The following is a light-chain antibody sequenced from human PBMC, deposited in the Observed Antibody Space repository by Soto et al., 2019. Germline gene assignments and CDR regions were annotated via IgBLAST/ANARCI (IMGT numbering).Light chain of an antibody. J-gene: IGLJ2*01. V-gene: IGLV2-14*03. Sequence: QSALTQPASVSGSPGQSITISCAGTSSDIGGYSSVSWYQQHPGKAPKLMIYDVSYRPSGVSNRFSGSKSGNTASLTISGLQAEDEGDYYCSSYTTSNTLDVLFGGGTKLTVL. CDR3: SSYTTSNTLDVL. CDR1: SSDIGGYSS. CDR2: DVS.